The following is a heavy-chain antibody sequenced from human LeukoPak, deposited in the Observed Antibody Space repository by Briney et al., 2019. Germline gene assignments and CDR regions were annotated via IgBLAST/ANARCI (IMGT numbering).Heavy chain of an antibody. CDR2: IYENGGTT. CDR3: AAYNSSSGDYFDY. J-gene: IGHJ4*02. D-gene: IGHD6-6*01. CDR1: GFTFRSHA. V-gene: IGHV3-23*01. Sequence: PGGSLRLSCVGSGFTFRSHAMSWVRQAPEKGLEFVSGIYENGGTTYYADSVKGRFSISRDNSKNTLYLQMNSLRAEDTAVYYCAAYNSSSGDYFDYWGQGTLVTVSS.